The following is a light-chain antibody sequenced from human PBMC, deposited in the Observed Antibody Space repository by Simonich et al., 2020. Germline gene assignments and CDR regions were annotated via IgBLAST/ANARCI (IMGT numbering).Light chain of an antibody. Sequence: QSALTQPASVSGSPGQSITISCTGTSSDVGGYNYVSWYQQHPGKAPKLMSYDVSNRPSGVSNRFSGSNAGNTASLTISGLQAEDEADYYCSSYTSSSLVVFGGGTKLTVL. CDR1: SSDVGGYNY. CDR2: DVS. J-gene: IGLJ2*01. CDR3: SSYTSSSLVV. V-gene: IGLV2-14*03.